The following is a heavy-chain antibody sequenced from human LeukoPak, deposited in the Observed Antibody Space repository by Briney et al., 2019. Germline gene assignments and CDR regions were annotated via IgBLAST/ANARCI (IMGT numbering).Heavy chain of an antibody. V-gene: IGHV1-18*01. J-gene: IGHJ6*02. CDR1: GGTFSSYA. CDR3: ALNVDTAFLFPMDV. D-gene: IGHD5-18*01. CDR2: ISAYNGNT. Sequence: ASVKVSCKASGGTFSSYAISWVRQAPGQGLEWMGWISAYNGNTNYAQKLQGRVTMTTDTSTSTAYMELRSLRSDDTAVYYCALNVDTAFLFPMDVWGQGTTVTVSS.